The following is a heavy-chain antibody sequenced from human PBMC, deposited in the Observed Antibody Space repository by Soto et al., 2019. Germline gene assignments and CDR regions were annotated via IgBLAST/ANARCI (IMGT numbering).Heavy chain of an antibody. CDR2: INPNSGGT. Sequence: WASVTVSRKASGFTFTGHYIHWVRQPPGQGLEWMGWINPNSGGTSYAQKLQGRVTMTRDTSITTAYMELSRLDADDTAVYYCAKSGGCFGFSLGYFDYWGQGTLVTVSS. V-gene: IGHV1-2*02. CDR3: AKSGGCFGFSLGYFDY. D-gene: IGHD2-15*01. J-gene: IGHJ4*02. CDR1: GFTFTGHY.